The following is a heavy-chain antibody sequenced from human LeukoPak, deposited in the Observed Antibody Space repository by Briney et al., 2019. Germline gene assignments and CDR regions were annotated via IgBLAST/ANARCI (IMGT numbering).Heavy chain of an antibody. CDR1: GYTFTGYY. CDR3: AREIDTYSGSYYNY. J-gene: IGHJ4*02. V-gene: IGHV1-2*02. D-gene: IGHD1-26*01. Sequence: ASVKVSCKASGYTFTGYYMHWLRQAPGQGLEWIGWMNPNSGGTNYAQNFQGRVTMTRDTSISTAYMELSSLRSDDTAVYYCAREIDTYSGSYYNYWGQGTLVAVSS. CDR2: MNPNSGGT.